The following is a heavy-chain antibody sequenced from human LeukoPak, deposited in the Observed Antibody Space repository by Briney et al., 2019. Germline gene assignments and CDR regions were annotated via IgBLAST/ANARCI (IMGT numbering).Heavy chain of an antibody. V-gene: IGHV1-46*01. Sequence: GASVKVSCKASGYTFTSYYMHWVRQAPGQGLEWMGIINPSGGSTSYAQKFQGRVTMTRDMSTSTVYMELSSLRSEDTAVYYCARDYEPQWELHRGLVYWGQGTLVTVSS. CDR3: ARDYEPQWELHRGLVY. CDR2: INPSGGST. D-gene: IGHD1-26*01. CDR1: GYTFTSYY. J-gene: IGHJ4*02.